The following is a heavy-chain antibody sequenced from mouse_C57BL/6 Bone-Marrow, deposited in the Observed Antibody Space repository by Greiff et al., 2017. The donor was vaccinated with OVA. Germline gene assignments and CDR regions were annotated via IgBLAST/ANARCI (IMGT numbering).Heavy chain of an antibody. D-gene: IGHD1-1*01. J-gene: IGHJ2*01. Sequence: VQLQQSGPELVKPGASVKLSCKASGYTFTSYDINWVKQRPGQGLEWIGWIYPRDGSTKYNEKFKGKATLTVDTSSSTAYMELLSLTSEDSAVYFCARAFLFITTNYFDYWGQGTTLTVSS. CDR3: ARAFLFITTNYFDY. CDR2: IYPRDGST. V-gene: IGHV1-85*01. CDR1: GYTFTSYD.